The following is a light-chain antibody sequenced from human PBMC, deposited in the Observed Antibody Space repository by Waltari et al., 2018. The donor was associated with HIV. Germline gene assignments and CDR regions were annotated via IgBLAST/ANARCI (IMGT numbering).Light chain of an antibody. CDR2: DNN. CDR1: AANIGKTY. V-gene: IGLV1-51*01. CDR3: GTWDSGVSAGV. J-gene: IGLJ3*02. Sequence: QSVLTQPPSLSAAPGQKVTIPCPGSAANIGKTYVSWYQQPPETAPKLIIYDNNKRPSGIPDRFSGSKSGTSATLAITGLRTGDEADYYCGTWDSGVSAGVFGGGTKLTVL.